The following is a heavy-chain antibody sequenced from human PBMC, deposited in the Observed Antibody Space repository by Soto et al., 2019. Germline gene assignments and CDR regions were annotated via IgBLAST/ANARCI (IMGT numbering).Heavy chain of an antibody. CDR3: ARGRASYYYGSGSPYYFDY. V-gene: IGHV1-69*13. CDR2: IIPIFGTA. Sequence: GDSVNVSCKSSGGTFSSYAISWVRQAPGQGLEWMGGIIPIFGTANYAQKFQGRVTITADESTSTAYMELSSLRSEDTAVYYCARGRASYYYGSGSPYYFDYWGQGTLVTVSS. J-gene: IGHJ4*02. D-gene: IGHD3-10*01. CDR1: GGTFSSYA.